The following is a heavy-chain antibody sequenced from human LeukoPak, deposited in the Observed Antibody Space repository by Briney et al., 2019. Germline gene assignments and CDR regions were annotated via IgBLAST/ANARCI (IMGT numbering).Heavy chain of an antibody. CDR2: ISSSGSSI. V-gene: IGHV3-48*03. D-gene: IGHD5-12*01. Sequence: GGSLRLSCAASGFTFSNYEMNWVRQAPGKGLEWVSYISSSGSSIYYADSVKGRFTISRDNAKNSLHLQMNSLRAEDTAVYYCARDGYSGYEDRVDYWGQGTLVTVSS. J-gene: IGHJ4*02. CDR1: GFTFSNYE. CDR3: ARDGYSGYEDRVDY.